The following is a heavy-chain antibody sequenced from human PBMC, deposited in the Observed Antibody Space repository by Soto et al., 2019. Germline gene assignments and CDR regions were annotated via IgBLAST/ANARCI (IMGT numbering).Heavy chain of an antibody. CDR1: GGTFSSYA. D-gene: IGHD1-1*01. J-gene: IGHJ4*02. V-gene: IGHV1-69*13. CDR2: IIPIFGTA. CDR3: ARVDQVWASTGTHTIFDY. Sequence: SVKVSFKASGGTFSSYAISWVRQAPGQGLEWMGGIIPIFGTANYAQKFQGRVTITADESTSTAYMELSSLRSEDTAVYYCARVDQVWASTGTHTIFDYWGQGTLVTVSS.